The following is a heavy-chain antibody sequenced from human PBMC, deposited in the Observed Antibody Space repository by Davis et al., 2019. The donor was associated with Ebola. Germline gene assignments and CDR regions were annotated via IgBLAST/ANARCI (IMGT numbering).Heavy chain of an antibody. Sequence: GESLKISCAASGFTVSSNYMSWVRQAPGKGLEWVSVIYSGGSTYYADSVKGRFTISRDNSKNTLYLQMNSLRAEDTAVYYCARDSYYDSSGYYSYWGQGTLVTVSS. CDR2: IYSGGST. CDR1: GFTVSSNY. D-gene: IGHD3-22*01. V-gene: IGHV3-53*01. J-gene: IGHJ4*02. CDR3: ARDSYYDSSGYYSY.